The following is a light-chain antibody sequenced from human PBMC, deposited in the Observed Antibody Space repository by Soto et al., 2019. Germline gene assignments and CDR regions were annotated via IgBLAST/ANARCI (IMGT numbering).Light chain of an antibody. Sequence: QSALTQPASVSGSPGQSITISCTGTNSDVGGYDYVSWFQQHPGKAPKLMTYDVSNRPSGVSSRFSGSKSGNTASLTISGLQAEDEADYYCSSYTSSSTLVFGGGTKLTV. V-gene: IGLV2-14*01. CDR2: DVS. CDR1: NSDVGGYDY. J-gene: IGLJ2*01. CDR3: SSYTSSSTLV.